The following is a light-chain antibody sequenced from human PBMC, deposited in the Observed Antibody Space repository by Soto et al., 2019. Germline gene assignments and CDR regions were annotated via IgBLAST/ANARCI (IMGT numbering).Light chain of an antibody. Sequence: EIVITHSPSTLSVYPVERATLSCRASQSVSSNLAWYQQKPGQAPRLLIYGAATRATGIPARFSGSGSGTEFTLTISSLQSEDFAVYYCQQYNNWPRTFGQGTKV. CDR1: QSVSSN. CDR2: GAA. CDR3: QQYNNWPRT. J-gene: IGKJ1*01. V-gene: IGKV3-15*01.